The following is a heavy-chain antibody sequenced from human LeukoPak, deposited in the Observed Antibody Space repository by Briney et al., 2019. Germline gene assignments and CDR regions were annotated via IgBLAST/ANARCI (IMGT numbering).Heavy chain of an antibody. V-gene: IGHV1-18*01. J-gene: IGHJ4*02. CDR1: GYTFTSYG. D-gene: IGHD2-15*01. CDR3: ARVTVAATQRSFDY. CDR2: ICAYNGNT. Sequence: GASVKVSCKASGYTFTSYGISWVRQAPGQGLEWMGWICAYNGNTNYAQELQGRVTMTTDTSTSTAYMELRSLRSDDTAVYYCARVTVAATQRSFDYWGQGTLVTVSS.